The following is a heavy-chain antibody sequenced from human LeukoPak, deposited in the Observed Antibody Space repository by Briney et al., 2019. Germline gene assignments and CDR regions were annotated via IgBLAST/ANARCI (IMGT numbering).Heavy chain of an antibody. J-gene: IGHJ3*02. CDR2: IYYSGST. D-gene: IGHD3-10*01. CDR1: GGSVSSGGYY. V-gene: IGHV4-31*03. CDR3: ARSNIDGSGTDLAFDI. Sequence: SQTLSLTCPVSGGSVSSGGYYWSWIRQHPGKGLEWIGYIYYSGSTYYNPSLKSRVTISVDTSKNQFSLKLSSVTAADTAVYYCARSNIDGSGTDLAFDIWGQGTMVTVSS.